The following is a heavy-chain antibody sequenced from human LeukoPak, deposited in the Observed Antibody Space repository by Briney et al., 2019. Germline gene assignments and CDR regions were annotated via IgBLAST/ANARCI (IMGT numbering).Heavy chain of an antibody. CDR3: AREGPTTAVGSGAPDI. D-gene: IGHD6-13*01. CDR2: IWHDGTYI. J-gene: IGHJ3*02. V-gene: IGHV3-33*01. CDR1: GFTFSDYT. Sequence: GGSLRLSCPASGFTFSDYTMQWLRQAPGKGLEWVAVIWHDGTYISYGDSVRGRFTISRDNSKNTLYLQMNSLRAEDAAVYYCAREGPTTAVGSGAPDIWGLGTMVTVSS.